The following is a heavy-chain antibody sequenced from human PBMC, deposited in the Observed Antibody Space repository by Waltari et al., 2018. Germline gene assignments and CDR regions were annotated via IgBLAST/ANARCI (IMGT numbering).Heavy chain of an antibody. CDR3: ARDHCGGDCYSYY. CDR2: IIPIFGTA. CDR1: GGTFSSYA. J-gene: IGHJ4*02. V-gene: IGHV1-69*08. Sequence: QVQLVQSGAEVKKPGSSVTVSCTASGGTFSSYAISCVRQAPGQGLEWMGRIIPIFGTANYAQKFQGRVTITADKSTSTAYMELSSLRSEDTAVYYCARDHCGGDCYSYYWGQGTLVTVSS. D-gene: IGHD2-21*01.